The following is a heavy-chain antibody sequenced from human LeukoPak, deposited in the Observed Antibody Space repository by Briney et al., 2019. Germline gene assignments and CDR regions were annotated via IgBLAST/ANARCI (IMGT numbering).Heavy chain of an antibody. CDR1: GGTFSSYA. V-gene: IGHV1-69*01. Sequence: GASVKVSCKASGGTFSSYAISWVRQAPGQGLEWMGGIIPIFGTANYAQKFQGSITITADESTSTAYMELSSLRSEDTAVYYCAREREGSGWHGADYWGQGTLVTVSS. J-gene: IGHJ4*02. D-gene: IGHD6-19*01. CDR2: IIPIFGTA. CDR3: AREREGSGWHGADY.